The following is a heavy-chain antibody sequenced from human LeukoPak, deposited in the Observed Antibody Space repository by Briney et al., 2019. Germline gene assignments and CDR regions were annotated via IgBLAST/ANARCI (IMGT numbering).Heavy chain of an antibody. CDR3: ARETLDFDY. J-gene: IGHJ4*02. Sequence: GGSLRLSCAASGFTFNNYGMHWVRQAAGKGLEWVAFVQYDGGAKHFADSVKGRFTISRDNSKYTLYLQMNSLRAGDTAVYYCARETLDFDYWGQGTLVTVSS. CDR1: GFTFNNYG. CDR2: VQYDGGAK. V-gene: IGHV3-30*02. D-gene: IGHD1-1*01.